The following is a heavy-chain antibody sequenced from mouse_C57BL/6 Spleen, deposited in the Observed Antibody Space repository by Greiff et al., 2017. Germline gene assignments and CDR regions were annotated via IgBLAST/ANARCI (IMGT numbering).Heavy chain of an antibody. V-gene: IGHV1-69*01. Sequence: QVQLQQPGAELVMPGASVKLSCKASGYTFTSYWMPWVKQRPGQGLEWIGKIDPSGSYTNYNHKFKGKSTLTVDKSSSTAYMQLSSLTSEVSAFYYGARRRGYALDYWGQGTSVTVSS. CDR3: ARRRGYALDY. CDR1: GYTFTSYW. J-gene: IGHJ4*01. CDR2: IDPSGSYT.